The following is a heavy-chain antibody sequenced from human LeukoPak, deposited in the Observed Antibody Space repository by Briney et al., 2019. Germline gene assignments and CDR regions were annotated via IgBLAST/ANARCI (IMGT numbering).Heavy chain of an antibody. CDR3: AKHSRSYDILTGYDY. Sequence: GGSLRLSCTASGFTFGDYAVSWFRQAPGKGLEWVSAISGSGGSTYYADSVKGRFTISRDNSKNTLYLQMNSLRAEDTAVYYCAKHSRSYDILTGYDYWGQGTLVTVSS. CDR1: GFTFGDYA. J-gene: IGHJ4*02. CDR2: ISGSGGST. V-gene: IGHV3-23*01. D-gene: IGHD3-9*01.